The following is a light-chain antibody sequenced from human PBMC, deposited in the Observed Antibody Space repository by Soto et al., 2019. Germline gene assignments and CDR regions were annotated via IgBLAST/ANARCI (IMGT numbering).Light chain of an antibody. Sequence: QLVLTQSPSASASLGASVKLTCTLSSGHSSYAIAWHQQQPEKGPRYLMKLSSDGSHSKGDGIPDRFSGSSSGAERYLTISSLQSEDEADYYWQTWDTGDRVVFGGWTQLTVL. CDR1: SGHSSYA. CDR2: LSSDGSH. CDR3: QTWDTGDRVV. V-gene: IGLV4-69*01. J-gene: IGLJ2*01.